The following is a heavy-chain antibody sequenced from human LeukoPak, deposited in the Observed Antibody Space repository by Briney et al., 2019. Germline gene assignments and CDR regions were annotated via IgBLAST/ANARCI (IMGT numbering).Heavy chain of an antibody. CDR3: ARDWGYYYYYGMDV. CDR2: ISGSGGST. J-gene: IGHJ6*01. D-gene: IGHD3-16*01. V-gene: IGHV3-23*01. CDR1: GFTFSSYA. Sequence: GGSLRLSCAASGFTFSSYAMSWVRQAPGKGLEWVSAISGSGGSTYYADSVKGRFTISRDNAKNSLYLQMNSLRAEDTAVYYCARDWGYYYYYGMDVWGQGTTVTVSS.